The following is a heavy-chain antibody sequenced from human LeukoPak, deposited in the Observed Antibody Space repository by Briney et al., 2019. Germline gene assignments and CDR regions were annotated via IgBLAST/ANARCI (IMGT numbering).Heavy chain of an antibody. CDR2: IYPGGSDT. V-gene: IGHV5-51*01. Sequence: GESLKISCKGSGYSFTSYWIGWVRQMPGKGLEWMGIIYPGGSDTRYSPSFQGQVTISADKSISTAYLQWSSLKASDTAMYYCARLEEDLTLGVAGYWFVPWGQGTLVTVS. CDR3: ARLEEDLTLGVAGYWFVP. D-gene: IGHD3-16*01. CDR1: GYSFTSYW. J-gene: IGHJ5*02.